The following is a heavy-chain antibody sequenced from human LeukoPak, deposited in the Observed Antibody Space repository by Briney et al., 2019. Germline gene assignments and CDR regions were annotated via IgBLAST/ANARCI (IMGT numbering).Heavy chain of an antibody. D-gene: IGHD6-19*01. CDR1: GGTFSSYA. Sequence: SVKVSCKASGGTFSSYAISWVRQAPGQGLEWMGRIIPILGIANYAQKFQGRVTMTEDTSTDTAYMELSSLRSEDTAVYYCATPWGYSSGWPGQQSFDYWGQGTLVTVSS. CDR2: IIPILGIA. J-gene: IGHJ4*02. V-gene: IGHV1-69*04. CDR3: ATPWGYSSGWPGQQSFDY.